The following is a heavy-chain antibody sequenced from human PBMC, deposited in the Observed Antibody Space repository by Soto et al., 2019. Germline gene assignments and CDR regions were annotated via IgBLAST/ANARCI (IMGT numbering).Heavy chain of an antibody. CDR1: GFIFENFG. J-gene: IGHJ5*02. CDR2: ISGSGFKK. V-gene: IGHV3-23*01. Sequence: GGSLRLSCAASGFIFENFGMSWVRQAPGKGLEWISSISGSGFKKYYADSVKGRFTISRDNSKSTVYLELNNLSAEDTAVYHCAKNQGVELVPLATVDWFDPWGQGSVVTVS. D-gene: IGHD1-26*01. CDR3: AKNQGVELVPLATVDWFDP.